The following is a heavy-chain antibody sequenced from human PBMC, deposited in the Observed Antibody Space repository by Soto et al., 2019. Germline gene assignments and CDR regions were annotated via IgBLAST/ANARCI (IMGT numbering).Heavy chain of an antibody. CDR3: AHSERTGGSFDY. V-gene: IGHV2-5*01. D-gene: IGHD1-1*01. CDR1: GFSLSTSGVN. CDR2: IYWNDDK. J-gene: IGHJ4*02. Sequence: IFSKESGPTLVKPTQTLTLTCTFSGFSLSTSGVNVGWIRQPPGKALQWLALIYWNDDKRYSPSLKSRLTITQDTSKNQVVLTMTNMDPVDTATYYCAHSERTGGSFDYWGQGTLVTVSS.